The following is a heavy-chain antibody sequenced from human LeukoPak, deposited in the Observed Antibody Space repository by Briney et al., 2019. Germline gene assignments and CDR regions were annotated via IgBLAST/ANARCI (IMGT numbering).Heavy chain of an antibody. CDR2: IYHSGST. CDR3: ARDAYCSGGSCYSDDY. CDR1: GGSISSSNW. V-gene: IGHV4-4*02. J-gene: IGHJ4*02. D-gene: IGHD2-15*01. Sequence: SGTVSLTCAVSGGSISSSNWWSWVRQPPGKGLEWIGEIYHSGSTNYNPSLKSRVTISVDKSKNQFSLKLSSVTAADTAVYYCARDAYCSGGSCYSDDYWGQGTLVTVSS.